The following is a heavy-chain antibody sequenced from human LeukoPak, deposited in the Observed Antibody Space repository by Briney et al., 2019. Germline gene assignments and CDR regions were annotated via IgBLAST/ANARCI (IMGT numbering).Heavy chain of an antibody. V-gene: IGHV3-7*03. CDR3: ATVTNDYGGLYYFDY. Sequence: PGGSLRLSCAASGFTFSSYWMSWVRQAPGKGLEWVANIKQDGSEKYYVDSVKGRFTISRDNAKNSLYLQMNSLRAEDTAVYYCATVTNDYGGLYYFDYWGQGTLVTVSS. CDR2: IKQDGSEK. CDR1: GFTFSSYW. D-gene: IGHD4-23*01. J-gene: IGHJ4*02.